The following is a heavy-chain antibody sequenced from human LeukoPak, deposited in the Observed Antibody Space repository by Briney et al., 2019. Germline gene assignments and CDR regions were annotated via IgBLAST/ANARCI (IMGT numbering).Heavy chain of an antibody. CDR1: GFTFSSYA. CDR3: AKGSAIVVVNDAFDI. J-gene: IGHJ3*02. CDR2: ISGSGGST. V-gene: IGHV3-23*01. D-gene: IGHD3-22*01. Sequence: GGCLRLSCAASGFTFSSYAMSWVRQAPGKGLEWVSAISGSGGSTYYADSVKGRFTISRDNSKNTLYLQMYSLRADDTSVYYCAKGSAIVVVNDAFDIWGQGTMVTVSS.